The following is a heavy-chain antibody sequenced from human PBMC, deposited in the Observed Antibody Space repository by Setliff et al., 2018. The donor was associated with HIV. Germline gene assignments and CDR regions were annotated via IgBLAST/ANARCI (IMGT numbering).Heavy chain of an antibody. V-gene: IGHV1-18*01. CDR1: GFTFNHYG. CDR2: ISAYNGDT. D-gene: IGHD6-19*01. J-gene: IGHJ6*02. Sequence: VKVSCKTSGFTFNHYGITWVRQAPGQGLEWMGWISAYNGDTKYSQTFQGRVTMTTDTSTATAFMELRSLRSDDTAVYFCARLGSGWSDSYYYAMDIWGQGTTVTVSS. CDR3: ARLGSGWSDSYYYAMDI.